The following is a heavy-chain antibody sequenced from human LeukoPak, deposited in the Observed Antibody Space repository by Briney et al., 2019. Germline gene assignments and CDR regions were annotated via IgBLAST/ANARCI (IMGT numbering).Heavy chain of an antibody. CDR3: ARDNGGYDY. CDR1: GFTFSSYS. J-gene: IGHJ4*02. D-gene: IGHD2-8*01. V-gene: IGHV3-48*01. CDR2: ITRSSSPI. Sequence: SGGSLRLSCAASGFTFSSYSMNWVRQAPGKGLEWVSYITRSSSPIYYADSVKGRFTVSRDNAKNSLYLQMNSLRAEDTAVYYCARDNGGYDYWGQGTLVTVSS.